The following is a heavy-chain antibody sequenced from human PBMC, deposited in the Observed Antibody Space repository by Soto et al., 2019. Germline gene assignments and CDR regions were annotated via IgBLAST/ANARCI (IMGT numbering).Heavy chain of an antibody. CDR1: GGSISNYY. J-gene: IGHJ6*02. Sequence: SETLSLTCTVSGGSISNYYWDWIRQPAGKGLEWIGRIYTSGSTNYNPSLKSRVTMSVDTSKNQFSLNLNSVTAADTAVYYCACQSQSGPFHSHYAMDVWGPGTTVTVSS. CDR3: ACQSQSGPFHSHYAMDV. D-gene: IGHD3-10*01. CDR2: IYTSGST. V-gene: IGHV4-4*07.